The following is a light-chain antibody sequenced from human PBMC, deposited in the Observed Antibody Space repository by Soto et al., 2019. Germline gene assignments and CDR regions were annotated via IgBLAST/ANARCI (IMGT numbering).Light chain of an antibody. V-gene: IGKV3-20*01. CDR2: GVS. CDR1: RSVGSF. J-gene: IGKJ5*01. Sequence: EIVLTQSPATLSLSPGERATLSCRASRSVGSFLAWYQQKPGQAPRLLIYGVSSRASGIPDRFFGSGSGTDFTLTINRLEPEDFAVYYCQQYANSPITFGQGTRLEIK. CDR3: QQYANSPIT.